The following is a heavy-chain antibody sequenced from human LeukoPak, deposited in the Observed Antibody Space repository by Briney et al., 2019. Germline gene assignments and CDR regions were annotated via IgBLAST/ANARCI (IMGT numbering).Heavy chain of an antibody. V-gene: IGHV4-38-2*02. J-gene: IGHJ5*02. D-gene: IGHD6-13*01. CDR2: IYHSGST. CDR3: ARHLGQLVRLGWFDP. CDR1: GYSISSGYY. Sequence: KPSETLSLTCTVSGYSISSGYYWGWIRQPPGKGLEWIGSIYHSGSTYYNPSLKSRVTISVDTSKNQFSLKLSSVTAADTAVYYCARHLGQLVRLGWFDPWGQGTLVTVSS.